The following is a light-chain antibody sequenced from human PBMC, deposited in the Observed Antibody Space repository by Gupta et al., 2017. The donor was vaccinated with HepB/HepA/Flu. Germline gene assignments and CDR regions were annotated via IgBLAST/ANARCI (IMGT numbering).Light chain of an antibody. Sequence: DIQMTRSPSPLSASVGDRVTITCQASQDISNYLNWYQQKPGKAPKLLIYDASNLETGVPSRFSGSGSGTDFTFTISSLQPEDIATYYCQQYDNLPLPFGRGTKVEIK. J-gene: IGKJ4*01. CDR2: DAS. CDR1: QDISNY. CDR3: QQYDNLPLP. V-gene: IGKV1-33*01.